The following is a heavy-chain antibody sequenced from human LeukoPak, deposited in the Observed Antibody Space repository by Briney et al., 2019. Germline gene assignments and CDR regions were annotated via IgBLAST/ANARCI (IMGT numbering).Heavy chain of an antibody. CDR1: GGSISSGGYY. D-gene: IGHD6-13*01. CDR3: ARTILSIAAFDY. Sequence: SETLSLTCTVSGGSISSGGYYWRWIRQPPGTGLEWIGYIYYSGSTYYNPSLKSRVTISVDTSKNQFSLKLSSVTAADTAVYYCARTILSIAAFDYWGQGTLVTVSS. CDR2: IYYSGST. V-gene: IGHV4-31*03. J-gene: IGHJ4*02.